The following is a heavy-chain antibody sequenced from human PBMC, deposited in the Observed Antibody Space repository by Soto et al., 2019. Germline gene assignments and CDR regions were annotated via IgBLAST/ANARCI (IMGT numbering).Heavy chain of an antibody. J-gene: IGHJ4*02. CDR2: IYTSGST. CDR1: GGSISSYY. Sequence: SETLSLTCTVSGGSISSYYWSWIRQPAGKGLEWIGRIYTSGSTYYSPSLKSRVTISVDTSKNQFSLKLSSVTAADTAVYYCVRHTEYYGGNLYYFDYWGQGTLVTVSS. V-gene: IGHV4-4*07. D-gene: IGHD4-17*01. CDR3: VRHTEYYGGNLYYFDY.